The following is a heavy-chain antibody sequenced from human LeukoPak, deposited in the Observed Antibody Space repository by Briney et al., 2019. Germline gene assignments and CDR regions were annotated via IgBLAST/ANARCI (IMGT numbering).Heavy chain of an antibody. CDR1: GGSISSYY. CDR3: ARYSGSYYGLHFDY. D-gene: IGHD1-26*01. CDR2: IYYSGST. V-gene: IGHV4-59*01. J-gene: IGHJ4*02. Sequence: SETLSLTCTVSGGSISSYYRSWIRQPPGKGLEWIGYIYYSGSTNYNPSLKSRVTISVDTSKNQFSLKLSSVTAADTAVYYCARYSGSYYGLHFDYWGQGTLVTVSS.